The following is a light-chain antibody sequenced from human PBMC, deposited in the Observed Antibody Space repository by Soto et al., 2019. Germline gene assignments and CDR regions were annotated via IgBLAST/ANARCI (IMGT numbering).Light chain of an antibody. V-gene: IGKV1-39*01. J-gene: IGKJ1*01. CDR3: QQSYRTPRT. CDR1: QSIDSY. CDR2: GAT. Sequence: DIQMTQSPSSLSASVGDRVTITCRASQSIDSYLNWYQQKPGQAPKLLIYGATSLQSGVPSRFSGSGFGTDFSLTISSLQPEDIASYYCQQSYRTPRTFGQGTKVETK.